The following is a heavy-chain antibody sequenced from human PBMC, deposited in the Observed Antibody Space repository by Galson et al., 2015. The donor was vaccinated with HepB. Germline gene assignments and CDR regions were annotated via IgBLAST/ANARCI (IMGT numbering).Heavy chain of an antibody. V-gene: IGHV3-23*01. CDR3: AKDLTLNGRSTYHDFWSGHLNYYSVMDV. CDR2: IGGGGSYI. Sequence: SLRLSCAASGFTFCNYAMNWVRQAPGKGLEWVSVIGGGGSYIYYAHSVKDRFTISRDNSKNTVYLQMNSLRVEDTAVYYCAKDLTLNGRSTYHDFWSGHLNYYSVMDVWGQGTTVTVSS. J-gene: IGHJ6*02. CDR1: GFTFCNYA. D-gene: IGHD3-3*01.